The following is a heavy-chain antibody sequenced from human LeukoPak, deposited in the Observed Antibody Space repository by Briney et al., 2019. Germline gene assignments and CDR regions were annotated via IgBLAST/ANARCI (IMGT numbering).Heavy chain of an antibody. V-gene: IGHV3-30-3*01. J-gene: IGHJ6*02. CDR2: ISYDGSNK. Sequence: GGSLRLSCAASGFTFSSYAMHWVRQAPGKGLEWVAVISYDGSNKYYADSVKGRFTISRDNSKNTLYLQMNSLRAEDTAVYYCARTGQGYGDYYYGMDVWGQGTTVTVSS. CDR3: ARTGQGYGDYYYGMDV. D-gene: IGHD4-17*01. CDR1: GFTFSSYA.